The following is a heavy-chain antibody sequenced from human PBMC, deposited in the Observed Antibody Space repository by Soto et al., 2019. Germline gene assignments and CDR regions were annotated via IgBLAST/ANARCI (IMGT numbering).Heavy chain of an antibody. Sequence: ASVKVSCKASGYTFTSYGISWVRQAPGRGLEWMGWISAYNGNTNYAQKLQGRVTMTTDTSTSTAYMELRSLRSDDTAVYYCARDKWESSGYYYLFDYWGQGTLVTVSS. CDR3: ARDKWESSGYYYLFDY. J-gene: IGHJ4*02. D-gene: IGHD3-22*01. CDR1: GYTFTSYG. V-gene: IGHV1-18*04. CDR2: ISAYNGNT.